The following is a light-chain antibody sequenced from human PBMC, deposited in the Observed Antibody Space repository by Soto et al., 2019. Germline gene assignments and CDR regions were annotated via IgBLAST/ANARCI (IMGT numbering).Light chain of an antibody. V-gene: IGKV1-39*01. CDR1: QSISSY. CDR2: AAS. CDR3: QQSYSTPRT. J-gene: IGKJ1*01. Sequence: DIQMTQSPSSLSASVGDRVTITCRASQSISSYLNWYQQKPGKAPKLLIYAASSLQSGVPSRFSGSGSGTDFSLTISSLQPEDFATDDCQQSYSTPRTFGQGTKVDIQ.